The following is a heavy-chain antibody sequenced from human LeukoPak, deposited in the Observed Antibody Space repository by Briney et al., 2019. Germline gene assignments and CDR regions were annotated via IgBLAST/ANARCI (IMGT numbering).Heavy chain of an antibody. CDR3: ARVATIFSVGYFDY. CDR2: INPNSGGT. CDR1: GYTFTGYY. J-gene: IGHJ4*02. Sequence: ASVTVSCKASGYTFTGYYMHWVRQAPGQGLEWMGWINPNSGGTNYAQKFQGRVTMTRDTSISAAYMELSRLRSDDTAMYYCARVATIFSVGYFDYWGQGTLVAVSS. V-gene: IGHV1-2*02. D-gene: IGHD3-9*01.